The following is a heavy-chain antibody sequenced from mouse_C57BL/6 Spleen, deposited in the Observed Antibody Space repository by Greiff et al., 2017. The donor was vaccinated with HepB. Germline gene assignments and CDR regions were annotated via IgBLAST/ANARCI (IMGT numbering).Heavy chain of an antibody. CDR3: ARDRYFDV. Sequence: EVKLMESGPGLVKPSQSLSLTCSVTGYSITSGYYWNWIRQFPGNKLEWMGYISYDGSNNYIPSLKNRISITRNTSKNQFFLKLRSVTTEDTATYDCARDRYFDVWGTGTTVTVSS. J-gene: IGHJ1*03. CDR1: GYSITSGYY. CDR2: ISYDGSN. V-gene: IGHV3-6*01.